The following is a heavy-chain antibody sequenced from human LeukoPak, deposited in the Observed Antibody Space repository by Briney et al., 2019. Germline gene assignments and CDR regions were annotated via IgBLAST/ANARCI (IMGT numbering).Heavy chain of an antibody. CDR2: INPNSGGT. Sequence: ASVKVSCKASGYTFTGYYMHWVRQAPGQGLEWMGWINPNSGGTNYAQKFQGRVTMTRDTSISTAYMELSRLRSGDTAVYYCAKVYSYGQRLGHFDYWGQGTLVTVSS. CDR3: AKVYSYGQRLGHFDY. D-gene: IGHD5-18*01. CDR1: GYTFTGYY. V-gene: IGHV1-2*02. J-gene: IGHJ4*02.